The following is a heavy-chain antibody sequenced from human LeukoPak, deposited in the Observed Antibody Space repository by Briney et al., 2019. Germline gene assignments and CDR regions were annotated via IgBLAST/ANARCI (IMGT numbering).Heavy chain of an antibody. Sequence: ASVKVSCKASGYTFTGYYMHWVRQAPGQGLEWMGWINPNSGGTNYAQKFRGRVTMTRDTSISTAYMELSRLRSDDTAVYYCARDSGSTSCSSFDYWGQGTLVTVSS. V-gene: IGHV1-2*02. CDR3: ARDSGSTSCSSFDY. CDR2: INPNSGGT. CDR1: GYTFTGYY. J-gene: IGHJ4*02. D-gene: IGHD2-2*01.